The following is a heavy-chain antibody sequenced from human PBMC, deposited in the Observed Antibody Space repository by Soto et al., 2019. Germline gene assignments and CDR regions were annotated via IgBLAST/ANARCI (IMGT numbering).Heavy chain of an antibody. V-gene: IGHV4-59*01. CDR3: ARRYGRNFDY. J-gene: IGHJ4*02. CDR2: IYYSGST. Sequence: PSETLSLTCTVSGGSISSYYWSWIRQPPGKGLEWIGYIYYSGSTNYNPSLKSRVTIPVDTSKNQFSLKLSSVTAADTAVYYCARRYGRNFDYWGQGTLVTVSS. D-gene: IGHD1-20*01. CDR1: GGSISSYY.